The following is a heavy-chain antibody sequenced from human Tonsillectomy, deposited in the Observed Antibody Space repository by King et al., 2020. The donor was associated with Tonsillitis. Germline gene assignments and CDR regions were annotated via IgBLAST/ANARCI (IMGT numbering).Heavy chain of an antibody. CDR2: ISSSSTYI. D-gene: IGHD1-26*01. CDR1: GFTFSDYY. J-gene: IGHJ5*02. Sequence: VQLVESGGGLVKPGGSLRLSCAASGFTFSDYYMSWIRQAPGKGLGWVSYISSSSTYINYADSVKGRFTISRDNARNSLYLQMNSPRAEDTAVYYCARDYVGATNWFDPWGQGTLVTVSS. CDR3: ARDYVGATNWFDP. V-gene: IGHV3-11*05.